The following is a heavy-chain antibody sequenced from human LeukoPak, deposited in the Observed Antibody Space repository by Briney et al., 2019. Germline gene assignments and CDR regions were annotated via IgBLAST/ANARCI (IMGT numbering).Heavy chain of an antibody. CDR1: GYTXTGYY. Sequence: ASVTVSCKASGYTXTGYYMHWVRQAPGQGLEWMGWINPNSGDTRCTQRFQGRVTMTRDTSISTAYMELSRLRSDDTAVYYCARDGALDYWGQGTWVTVSS. CDR3: ARDGALDY. CDR2: INPNSGDT. J-gene: IGHJ4*02. D-gene: IGHD4/OR15-4a*01. V-gene: IGHV1-2*02.